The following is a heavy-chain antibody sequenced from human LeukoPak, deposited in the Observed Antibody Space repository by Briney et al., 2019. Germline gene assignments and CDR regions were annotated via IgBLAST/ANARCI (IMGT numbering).Heavy chain of an antibody. CDR3: AKDQWLSSVVPQLLDY. Sequence: GGSLRLSCAASGFTFSSYWMHWVRQAPGKGLVWVSRINSDGSSTSYADSVKGRFTISRDNAKNTLYLQMNSLRAEDTAVYYCAKDQWLSSVVPQLLDYWGQGTLVTVSS. CDR2: INSDGSST. V-gene: IGHV3-74*01. D-gene: IGHD3-22*01. J-gene: IGHJ4*02. CDR1: GFTFSSYW.